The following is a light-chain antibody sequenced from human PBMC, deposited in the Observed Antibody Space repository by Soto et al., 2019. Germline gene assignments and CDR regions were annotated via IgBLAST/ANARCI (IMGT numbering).Light chain of an antibody. CDR1: LNIGNK. CDR3: HQYIHWPRT. J-gene: IGKJ2*01. V-gene: IGKV3-15*01. Sequence: ALTQSPDALSVSPGETVTLSCTAKLNIGNKLAWYQQKPSQAPRLLIYDASTRATGIPDRFRGSGSGTDLSLTISGLRSDDFGVYDCHQYIHWPRTFGLGANLAI. CDR2: DAS.